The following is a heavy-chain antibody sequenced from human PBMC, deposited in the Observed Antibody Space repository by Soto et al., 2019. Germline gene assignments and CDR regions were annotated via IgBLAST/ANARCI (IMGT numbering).Heavy chain of an antibody. CDR3: ARVPYGDYDFDC. Sequence: SETLSLTCTVSGGSIGSGAYYWSWIRQHPGKGLEWLGYIYDSGSTYYNPSLKSRVAMSLDTSKNQFSLRLSSATAADTAVYYCARVPYGDYDFDCWGQGTLVTVSS. V-gene: IGHV4-31*03. J-gene: IGHJ4*02. CDR1: GGSIGSGAYY. D-gene: IGHD4-17*01. CDR2: IYDSGST.